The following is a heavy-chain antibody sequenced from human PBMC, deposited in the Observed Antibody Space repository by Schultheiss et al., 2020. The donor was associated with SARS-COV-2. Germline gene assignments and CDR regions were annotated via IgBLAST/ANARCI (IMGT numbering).Heavy chain of an antibody. Sequence: GGSLRLSCAASGFTFDDYAMHWVRQAPGKGLEWVSGISWNSGSIGYADSVKGRFTISRDNAKNSLYLQMNSLRAEDTALYYCASLWELLGSWGQGTLVTVSS. CDR1: GFTFDDYA. J-gene: IGHJ5*02. CDR3: ASLWELLGS. V-gene: IGHV3-9*01. D-gene: IGHD1-26*01. CDR2: ISWNSGSI.